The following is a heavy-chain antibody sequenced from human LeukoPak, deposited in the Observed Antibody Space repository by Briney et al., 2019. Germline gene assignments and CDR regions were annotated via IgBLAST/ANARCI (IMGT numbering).Heavy chain of an antibody. D-gene: IGHD6-13*01. CDR1: GGTFSSYA. CDR2: IIPIFGTA. J-gene: IGHJ6*03. Sequence: SVKVSCKASGGTFSSYAISWVRQAPGQGLEWMGGIIPIFGTANYAQKFQGRVTITADKSTSTAYMELSRLRSDDTAVYYCASSIAAASYYYYYYMDVWGKGTTVTVSS. CDR3: ASSIAAASYYYYYYMDV. V-gene: IGHV1-69*06.